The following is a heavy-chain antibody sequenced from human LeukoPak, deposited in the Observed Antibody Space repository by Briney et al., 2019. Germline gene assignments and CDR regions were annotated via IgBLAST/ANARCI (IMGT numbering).Heavy chain of an antibody. D-gene: IGHD4-23*01. CDR3: ARVFLYGGNPGQNWFDP. CDR2: IYYSGST. Sequence: SETLSLTCTVSGGSISSYYWSWIRQPPGKGLEWIGYIYYSGSTNYNPSLKSRVTISVDTSKNQFSLKLSSVTAADTAVYHCARVFLYGGNPGQNWFDPWGQGTLVTVSS. CDR1: GGSISSYY. V-gene: IGHV4-59*01. J-gene: IGHJ5*02.